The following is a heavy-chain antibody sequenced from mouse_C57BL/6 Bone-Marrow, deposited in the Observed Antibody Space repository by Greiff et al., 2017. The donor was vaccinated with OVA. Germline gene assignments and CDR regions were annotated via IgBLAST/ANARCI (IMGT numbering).Heavy chain of an antibody. Sequence: QVQLQQPGAELVRPGSSVKLSCKASGYTFTSYWMDWVKQRPGQGLEWIGNIYPSDSETHYNQKFKDKATLTVDKSSSTADMQLSSLTSEDSAVYYCARGDYYGSSYMYYFDYWGQGTTLTVSS. J-gene: IGHJ2*01. D-gene: IGHD1-1*01. CDR3: ARGDYYGSSYMYYFDY. CDR1: GYTFTSYW. CDR2: IYPSDSET. V-gene: IGHV1-61*01.